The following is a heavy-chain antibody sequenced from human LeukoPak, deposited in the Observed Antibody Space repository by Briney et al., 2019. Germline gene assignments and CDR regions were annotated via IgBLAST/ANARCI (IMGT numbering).Heavy chain of an antibody. CDR1: GFSVSSNY. CDR2: IYTGGTT. Sequence: PGGSLRLSCAASGFSVSSNYMNWVRQAPGKGLEWVSAIYTGGTTYYADSVKGRFTISRDNSKNTLYLQMNSLRAEDTAVYYCARDKLGSGYSSDFDYWGQGTLVTGSS. V-gene: IGHV3-66*02. J-gene: IGHJ4*02. CDR3: ARDKLGSGYSSDFDY. D-gene: IGHD6-19*01.